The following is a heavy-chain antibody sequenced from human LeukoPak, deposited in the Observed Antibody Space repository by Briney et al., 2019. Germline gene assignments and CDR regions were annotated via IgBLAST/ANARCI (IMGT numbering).Heavy chain of an antibody. J-gene: IGHJ4*02. V-gene: IGHV3-33*01. CDR1: GFTFSSYV. D-gene: IGHD6-13*01. CDR3: ARGDRSSWFNFDY. CDR2: TWYDGTNK. Sequence: PGLSLRLSCAASGFTFSSYVMHWVRQAPGKWLEWVAVTWYDGTNKYFADSVRGRFSISRDNSKNTLYLQMNSLRAEDTAVYYCARGDRSSWFNFDYWGQGTLVTVSS.